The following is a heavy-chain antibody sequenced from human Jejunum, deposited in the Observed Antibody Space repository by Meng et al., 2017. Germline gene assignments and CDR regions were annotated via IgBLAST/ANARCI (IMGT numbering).Heavy chain of an antibody. CDR3: ARDHWGSLDY. Sequence: QGPPQESGPGLVRPSETLSLICAVSGGSVSSSGYQWGWIRQPPGKGLEWIGYASTNYNPSLKSRVTISVDTSKNQFSLKLTSVTAADTAVYYCARDHWGSLDYWGQGVLVTVSS. V-gene: IGHV4-61*08. D-gene: IGHD7-27*01. J-gene: IGHJ4*02. CDR1: GGSVSSSGYQ. CDR2: AST.